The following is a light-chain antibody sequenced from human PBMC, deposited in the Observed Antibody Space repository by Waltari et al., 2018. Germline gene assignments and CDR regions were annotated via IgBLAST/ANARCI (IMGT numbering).Light chain of an antibody. CDR1: SPNLGSNT. J-gene: IGLJ2*01. Sequence: QSVLTQPPSASGTPGQRVTISCSGSSPNLGSNTVTWYQQLPRTAPKLLIYSNNQRPSGVPDRFSGSKSGTSASLAISGLQSEDEADYYCAAWDDSLNGVVFGGGTKLTVL. CDR3: AAWDDSLNGVV. CDR2: SNN. V-gene: IGLV1-44*01.